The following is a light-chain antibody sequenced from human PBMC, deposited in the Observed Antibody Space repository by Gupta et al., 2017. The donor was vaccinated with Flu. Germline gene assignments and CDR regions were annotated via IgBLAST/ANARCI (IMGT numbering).Light chain of an antibody. CDR1: ESVSNN. CDR3: QQYHNWPRT. CDR2: GAS. J-gene: IGKJ1*01. V-gene: IGKV3-15*01. Sequence: GGRATISGRASESVSNNLVAFQQKPGQAPRLLIFGASFRGTGIPDRFSGSGSGTEFTLTISGLQSEDFAVYYCQQYHNWPRTFGQGTRVEIK.